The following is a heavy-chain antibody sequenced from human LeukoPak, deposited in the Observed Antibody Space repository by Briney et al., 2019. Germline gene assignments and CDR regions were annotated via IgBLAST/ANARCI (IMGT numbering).Heavy chain of an antibody. CDR1: GFTFRNYW. Sequence: GGSLRLSCAASGFTFRNYWMCWVRQAPGKGLEWVSRIKTDGRFTSYADSMKGRFTISRDNNNNMFYMQSNSLRVDDTAVYYCVIITTFFWGRGTRVTVTS. CDR3: VIITTFF. J-gene: IGHJ4*02. V-gene: IGHV3-74*01. CDR2: IKTDGRFT. D-gene: IGHD2/OR15-2a*01.